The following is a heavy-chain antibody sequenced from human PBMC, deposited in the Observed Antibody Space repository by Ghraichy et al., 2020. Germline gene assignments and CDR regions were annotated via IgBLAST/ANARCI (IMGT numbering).Heavy chain of an antibody. CDR1: GYTFTGYY. CDR3: ARALNYYDSSGYYGWFDP. D-gene: IGHD3-22*01. CDR2: INPNSGGT. V-gene: IGHV1-2*02. J-gene: IGHJ5*02. Sequence: ASVKVSCKASGYTFTGYYMHWVRQAPGQGLEWMGWINPNSGGTNYAQKFQGRVTMTRDTSISTAYMELSRLRSDDTAVYYCARALNYYDSSGYYGWFDPWGQGTLVTVSS.